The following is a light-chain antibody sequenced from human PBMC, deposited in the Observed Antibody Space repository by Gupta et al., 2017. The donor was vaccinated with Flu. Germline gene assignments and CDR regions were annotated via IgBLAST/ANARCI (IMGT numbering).Light chain of an antibody. CDR1: SGSSASNF. V-gene: IGLV6-57*03. J-gene: IGLJ2*01. CDR2: EVS. CDR3: KSFSNNDLL. Sequence: NFMLTQPHSVSESPGKTVTISCTRSSGSSASNFVHWFQQRPGSAPTTVIDEVSQRPSGVPDRFSGSNYDYSTSVTLARYEVETEDDSSSYSKSFSNNDLLFGGGTKLTVL.